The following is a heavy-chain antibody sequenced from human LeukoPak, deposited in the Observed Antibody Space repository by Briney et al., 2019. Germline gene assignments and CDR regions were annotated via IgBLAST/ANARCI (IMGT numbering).Heavy chain of an antibody. J-gene: IGHJ3*02. D-gene: IGHD6-13*01. CDR3: AHRRIAAAARPFDI. CDR2: IYWDDDK. V-gene: IGHV2-5*02. Sequence: KEAGPTLVKPTQTLTLTCTFSGFSLSTRGVGVGWIRQPPGKALEWLALIYWDDDKRYSPSLKSRLTITKDTSKNQVVLTMTNMDPVDTATYYCAHRRIAAAARPFDIWGQGTMVTVSS. CDR1: GFSLSTRGVG.